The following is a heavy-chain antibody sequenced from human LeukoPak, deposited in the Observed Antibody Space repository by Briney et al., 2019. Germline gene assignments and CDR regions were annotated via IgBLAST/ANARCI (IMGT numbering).Heavy chain of an antibody. J-gene: IGHJ3*02. D-gene: IGHD6-13*01. CDR2: MNPNSGNT. Sequence: ASVKVSCKASGYTFTSYDINWVRQATGQGLEWMGWMNPNSGNTGYAQKFQGRVTMTRNTSISTAYMELSSLRSEDTAAYYCARGPEPYSSDAFDIWGQGTMVTVSS. V-gene: IGHV1-8*01. CDR3: ARGPEPYSSDAFDI. CDR1: GYTFTSYD.